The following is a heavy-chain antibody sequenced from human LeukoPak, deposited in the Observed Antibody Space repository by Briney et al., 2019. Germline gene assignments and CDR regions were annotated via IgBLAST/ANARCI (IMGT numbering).Heavy chain of an antibody. CDR3: ARVAPIYSSSLFYLDY. CDR1: GFSVSSYV. D-gene: IGHD6-13*01. Sequence: GGSLRLSCAASGFSVSSYVMHWVRQAPGKGLEWVAVIWYDGGNKYYADSVKGRFTISRDNSKNTLYLQMNSLRAEDTAVYYCARVAPIYSSSLFYLDYWGQGTLVTVSS. CDR2: IWYDGGNK. V-gene: IGHV3-33*01. J-gene: IGHJ4*02.